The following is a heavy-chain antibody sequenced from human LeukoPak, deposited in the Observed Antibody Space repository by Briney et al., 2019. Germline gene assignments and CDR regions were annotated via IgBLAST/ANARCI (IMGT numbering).Heavy chain of an antibody. D-gene: IGHD3-22*01. CDR2: IYYSGST. Sequence: SETLSLTCTVSGGSISSYYWSWIRQPPGKGLEWIGYIYYSGSTNYNPSLKSRVTISVDTSKNQFSLKLGSVTAADTAVYYCASSYYDSSGYSIIFDYWGQGTLVTVSS. CDR3: ASSYYDSSGYSIIFDY. J-gene: IGHJ4*02. CDR1: GGSISSYY. V-gene: IGHV4-59*01.